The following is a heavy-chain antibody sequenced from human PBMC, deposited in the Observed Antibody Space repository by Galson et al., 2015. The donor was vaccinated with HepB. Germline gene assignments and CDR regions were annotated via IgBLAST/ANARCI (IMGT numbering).Heavy chain of an antibody. D-gene: IGHD1-26*01. CDR3: ARDSGSYYPFDY. CDR1: GFTFDDYG. J-gene: IGHJ4*02. CDR2: INWNGGST. V-gene: IGHV3-20*04. Sequence: SLRLSCAASGFTFDDYGMSWVRQAPGKGLEWVSGINWNGGSTGYADSVKGRFTISRDNAKNSLYLQMNRLRAEDTALYYCARDSGSYYPFDYWGQGTLVTVSS.